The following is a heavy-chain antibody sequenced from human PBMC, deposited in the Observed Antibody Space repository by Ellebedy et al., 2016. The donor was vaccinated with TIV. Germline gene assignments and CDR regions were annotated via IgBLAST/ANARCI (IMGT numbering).Heavy chain of an antibody. CDR3: AKDTYYDFWSGHYNFDY. CDR1: GFTFSSHA. J-gene: IGHJ4*02. V-gene: IGHV3-23*01. CDR2: ISGSGGST. Sequence: GESLKISXAASGFTFSSHAMNWVRQAPGKGLEWVSGISGSGGSTYYADSVKGRFTISRDNSKNTMYLQMNSLRAEDTAVYYCAKDTYYDFWSGHYNFDYWGQGALVTVSS. D-gene: IGHD3-3*01.